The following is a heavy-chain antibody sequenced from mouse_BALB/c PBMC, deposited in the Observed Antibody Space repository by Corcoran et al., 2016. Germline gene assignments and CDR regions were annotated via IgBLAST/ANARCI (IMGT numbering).Heavy chain of an antibody. CDR2: INPYNDGT. Sequence: EVQGQQSGPELVKPGASVKMSCKASGYTFTSYVMHWVKQKPGQGLEWIGYINPYNDGTKYNEKFKGKATLTSDKSSSTAYMELSSLTSEDSAVYYCARLYPGIAMDYWGQGTSVTVSS. CDR1: GYTFTSYV. V-gene: IGHV1S136*01. J-gene: IGHJ4*01. CDR3: ARLYPGIAMDY.